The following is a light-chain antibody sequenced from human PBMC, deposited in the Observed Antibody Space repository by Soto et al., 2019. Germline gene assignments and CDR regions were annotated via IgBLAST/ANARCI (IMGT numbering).Light chain of an antibody. CDR1: SSNIRSNT. CDR3: SSWYASLNGYV. CDR2: NSY. Sequence: QSVLTQPPSASGTPGQRVTISCSGSSSNIRSNTVNWYQQLPGTVPKLLIYNSYQRPSGVPDRFSASKSGTSASLAISGLQSEDEADYYCSSWYASLNGYVFGTGTKVTVL. J-gene: IGLJ1*01. V-gene: IGLV1-44*01.